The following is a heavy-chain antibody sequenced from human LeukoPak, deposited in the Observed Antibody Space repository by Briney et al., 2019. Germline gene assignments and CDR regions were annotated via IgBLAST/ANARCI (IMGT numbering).Heavy chain of an antibody. V-gene: IGHV4-34*01. CDR1: GGSFSGYY. CDR3: ARVGMGSSWYLRYNWFDP. D-gene: IGHD6-13*01. CDR2: INHSGST. J-gene: IGHJ5*02. Sequence: SETLSLTCAVYGGSFSGYYWSWIRQPPGKGLEWIGEINHSGSTNYNPSLKSRVTISADTSKNQFSLKLSSVTAADTAVYYCARVGMGSSWYLRYNWFDPWGQGTLVTVSS.